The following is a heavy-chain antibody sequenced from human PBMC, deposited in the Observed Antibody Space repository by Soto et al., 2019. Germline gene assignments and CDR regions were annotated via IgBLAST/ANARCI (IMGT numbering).Heavy chain of an antibody. Sequence: SETLSLTCTVSGASISSGRSYWSWIRQHPGKGLEWIGYMFYSGSTYYHPSLKSRVNISADTSKNQFSLRLTSVTPADTAVYYCARDNGYGHFDSWGQGTLVTV. D-gene: IGHD5-12*01. CDR2: MFYSGST. CDR3: ARDNGYGHFDS. CDR1: GASISSGRSY. J-gene: IGHJ4*02. V-gene: IGHV4-31*03.